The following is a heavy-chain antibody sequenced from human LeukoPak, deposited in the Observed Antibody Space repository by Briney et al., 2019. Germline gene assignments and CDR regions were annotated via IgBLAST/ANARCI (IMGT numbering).Heavy chain of an antibody. Sequence: GGSLRLSCAASGFSVSNNYINWVRQAPGRGLEWVSVIYIGGTTYYADSVKGRFTISRDNSKNTVYLQMNSLRVEDTAVYYCAGDSYGWDYFGYWGQGTLVTVSS. D-gene: IGHD5-18*01. J-gene: IGHJ4*02. CDR3: AGDSYGWDYFGY. V-gene: IGHV3-66*01. CDR2: IYIGGTT. CDR1: GFSVSNNY.